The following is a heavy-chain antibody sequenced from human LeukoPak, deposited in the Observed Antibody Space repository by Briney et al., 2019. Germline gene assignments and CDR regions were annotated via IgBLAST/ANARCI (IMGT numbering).Heavy chain of an antibody. Sequence: GASVKVSCKASGGTFSSYAISWVRQAPGQGLEWMGGIIPIFGTANYAQKFQGRVTITADESTSTAYMELSSLRSEDTAVYYCARDRNYYGSGSSLAFDIWGQGTMVTVSS. V-gene: IGHV1-69*13. D-gene: IGHD3-10*01. CDR1: GGTFSSYA. CDR2: IIPIFGTA. CDR3: ARDRNYYGSGSSLAFDI. J-gene: IGHJ3*02.